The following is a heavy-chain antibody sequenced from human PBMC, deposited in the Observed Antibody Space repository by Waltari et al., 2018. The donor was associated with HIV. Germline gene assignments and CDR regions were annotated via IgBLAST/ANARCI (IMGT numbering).Heavy chain of an antibody. J-gene: IGHJ4*02. CDR1: GFTFSSYS. CDR2: TSSDGRQK. V-gene: IGHV3-30*01. CDR3: ASGYSSSSIWGYFDY. Sequence: QVQLVESGGGVVQPGRSLRLSCAASGFTFSSYSLHWVRQAPGKGLEWVAVTSSDGRQKYYADSGKWRFSISRDNKKNTLYLQMNSLGPEDTAVYYCASGYSSSSIWGYFDYWGQGTLVTVSS. D-gene: IGHD2-2*03.